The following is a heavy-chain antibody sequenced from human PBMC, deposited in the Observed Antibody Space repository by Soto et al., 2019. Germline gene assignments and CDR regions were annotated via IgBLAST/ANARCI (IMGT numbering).Heavy chain of an antibody. Sequence: ASVKVSCKASGYTFTSYGISWVRQAPGQGLEWMGWISAYNGNTNYAQKLQGRVTMTTDTSTSTAYMELRSLRSDDTAVYYCARGWRPATYGDYHPLGYWGQGTLVTVSS. CDR1: GYTFTSYG. D-gene: IGHD4-17*01. CDR2: ISAYNGNT. J-gene: IGHJ4*02. V-gene: IGHV1-18*01. CDR3: ARGWRPATYGDYHPLGY.